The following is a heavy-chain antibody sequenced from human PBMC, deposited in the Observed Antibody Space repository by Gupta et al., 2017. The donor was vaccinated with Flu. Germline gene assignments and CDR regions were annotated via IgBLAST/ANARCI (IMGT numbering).Heavy chain of an antibody. Sequence: QVQLVESGGGLVRPGGSLRLVCAASGFTLSDFYMSWIRPAPGKGLEWVSYISDRGSTIYYADSVKGRFTISRDNANNSLYLQMNSLRAEDTAVYYCARDRVMHLYFGVSGYFDLWGRGTLVTVSS. CDR1: GFTLSDFY. CDR3: ARDRVMHLYFGVSGYFDL. D-gene: IGHD3-9*01. V-gene: IGHV3-11*01. CDR2: ISDRGSTI. J-gene: IGHJ2*01.